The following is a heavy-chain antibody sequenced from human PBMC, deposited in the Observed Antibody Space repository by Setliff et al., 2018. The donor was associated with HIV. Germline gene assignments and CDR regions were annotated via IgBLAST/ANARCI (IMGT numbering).Heavy chain of an antibody. J-gene: IGHJ4*02. Sequence: GGSLRLSCAASGFTFRSYSLNWVRQAPGKGLEWVSYISGGGDTKYYADSVKGRFTISRDNAKNSLYLQMNSLRAEDTAVYYCARGAVPYCGGDCYWDSWGQGTLVTVSS. CDR3: ARGAVPYCGGDCYWDS. CDR1: GFTFRSYS. CDR2: ISGGGDTK. D-gene: IGHD2-21*02. V-gene: IGHV3-48*01.